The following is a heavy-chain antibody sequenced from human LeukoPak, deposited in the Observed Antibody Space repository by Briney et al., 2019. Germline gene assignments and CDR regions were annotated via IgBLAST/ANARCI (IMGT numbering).Heavy chain of an antibody. CDR3: ARVGESIAAGTNWFDP. D-gene: IGHD6-13*01. CDR1: GGSISSSSYY. Sequence: PSETLSLTCTASGGSISSSSYYWGWIRQPPGKGLEWIGSIYYSGSTYYNPSLKSRVTISVDTSKNQFSLKLSSVTAADTAVYYCARVGESIAAGTNWFDPWGQGTLVTVSS. J-gene: IGHJ5*02. V-gene: IGHV4-39*07. CDR2: IYYSGST.